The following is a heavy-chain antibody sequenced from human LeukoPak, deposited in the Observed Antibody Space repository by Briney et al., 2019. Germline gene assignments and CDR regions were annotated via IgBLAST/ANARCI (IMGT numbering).Heavy chain of an antibody. Sequence: SVKLSCTASGFAFTISAMQWRRQARGQRIEWTGWIVVGCGNTNYAQRFQERVTITRDMTTSTRYMELRSLRSEDTAVYYCAALMGQDWNYDDYWGQGSLVTVSS. CDR2: IVVGCGNT. V-gene: IGHV1-58*02. J-gene: IGHJ4*02. CDR1: GFAFTISA. D-gene: IGHD3/OR15-3a*01. CDR3: AALMGQDWNYDDY.